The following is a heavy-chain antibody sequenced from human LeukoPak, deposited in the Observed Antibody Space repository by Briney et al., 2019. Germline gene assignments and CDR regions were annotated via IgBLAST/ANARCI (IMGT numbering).Heavy chain of an antibody. CDR1: GGSISVYY. V-gene: IGHV4-59*01. CDR2: IYNSGST. CDR3: ARDRELGH. D-gene: IGHD3-10*01. J-gene: IGHJ4*02. Sequence: SETLSLTCTVSGGSISVYYGSWIRQPPGKGLEWIGYIYNSGSTNYNPSLKSRLTISVDTSKNQFSLKLRSVTAADTAVYYCARDRELGHWGQGTLVTVSS.